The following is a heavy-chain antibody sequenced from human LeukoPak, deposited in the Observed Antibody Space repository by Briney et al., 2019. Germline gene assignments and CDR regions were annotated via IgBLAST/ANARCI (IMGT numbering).Heavy chain of an antibody. D-gene: IGHD6-19*01. CDR3: ASSVAATYIDY. J-gene: IGHJ4*02. V-gene: IGHV4-59*10. CDR1: GGSFRSYY. CDR2: IYTSGST. Sequence: PSESLSLTCAVYGGSFRSYYWSWIRQPAGKGLEWIGRIYTSGSTNYNPSLKSRVTMSVDTSKNQFSLKLSSVTAADTAVYYCASSVAATYIDYWGQGTLVTVSS.